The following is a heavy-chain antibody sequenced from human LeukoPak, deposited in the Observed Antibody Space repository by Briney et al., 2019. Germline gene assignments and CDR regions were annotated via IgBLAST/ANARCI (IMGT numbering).Heavy chain of an antibody. CDR2: IYYSGST. Sequence: SETLSLTCTVSGGSISSGGYYWSWIRQHPGKGLEWNGYIYYSGSTYYNPSLKSRVTISVDTSKNQFSLKLSSVTAADTAVYYCARDAYCGGDCYSLPDYWGQGTLVTVSS. CDR3: ARDAYCGGDCYSLPDY. D-gene: IGHD2-21*02. J-gene: IGHJ4*02. V-gene: IGHV4-31*03. CDR1: GGSISSGGYY.